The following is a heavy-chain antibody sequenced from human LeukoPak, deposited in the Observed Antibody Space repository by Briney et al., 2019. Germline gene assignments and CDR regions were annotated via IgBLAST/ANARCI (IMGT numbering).Heavy chain of an antibody. V-gene: IGHV3-23*01. CDR2: ISDSGGST. D-gene: IGHD3-16*02. Sequence: PGGSLRLACAAAGFTFSRAAMSWVRQAPGKVLEWVSAISDSGGSTYYADSVKDRFTISRDNSKNTPYLQMNSLRAEYTAVYYCGKDLSYRRQHWRWFDPWGKGHLVTVSS. CDR1: GFTFSRAA. CDR3: GKDLSYRRQHWRWFDP. J-gene: IGHJ5*02.